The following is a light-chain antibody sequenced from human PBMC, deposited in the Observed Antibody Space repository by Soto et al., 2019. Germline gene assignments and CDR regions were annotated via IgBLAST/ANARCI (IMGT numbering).Light chain of an antibody. CDR3: QQRSNWPPKVT. CDR2: DAS. J-gene: IGKJ5*01. V-gene: IGKV3-11*01. CDR1: QSVSSY. Sequence: EIVLTQSPATLSLSPGERATLSCRARQSVSSYFPWYQQKPGQAPRLLIYDASNRATGIPARFSGSGSGTDFTLTISSLEPEDFAVYYCQQRSNWPPKVTFGQGTRREIK.